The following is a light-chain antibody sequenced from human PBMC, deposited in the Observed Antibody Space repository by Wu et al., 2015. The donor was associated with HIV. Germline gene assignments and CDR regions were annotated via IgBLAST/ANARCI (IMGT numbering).Light chain of an antibody. CDR2: DAS. CDR1: ECCQL. Sequence: TLSSQGQSECCQLLSXVPTETWPGSQALIYDASNRATGIPARFSGSGSGTDFTLTISSLEPEDFAVYYCQQRRYWPLYTFGQGTKLEIK. J-gene: IGKJ2*01. V-gene: IGKV3-11*01. CDR3: QQRRYWPLYT.